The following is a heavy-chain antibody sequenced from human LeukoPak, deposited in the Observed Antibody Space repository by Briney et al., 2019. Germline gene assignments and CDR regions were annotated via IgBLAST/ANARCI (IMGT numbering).Heavy chain of an antibody. CDR1: GFTFNTYA. CDR2: ISGSGGST. D-gene: IGHD1-1*01. J-gene: IGHJ3*02. V-gene: IGHV3-23*01. Sequence: PGGSLRLSCAASGFTFNTYAMSWVRQAPGKGLEWVSAISGSGGSTYYADSVKGRFTISRDNSKNTLYLQMNSLRGEDTALYYCARGGLIQRHAFDIWGQGTMVTVSS. CDR3: ARGGLIQRHAFDI.